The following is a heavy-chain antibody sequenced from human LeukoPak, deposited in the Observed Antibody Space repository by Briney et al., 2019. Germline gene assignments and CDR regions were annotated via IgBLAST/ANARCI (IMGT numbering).Heavy chain of an antibody. D-gene: IGHD6-19*01. CDR2: MNPNSGNT. CDR3: ARFAVHRRLTVAGQFGLDY. V-gene: IGHV1-8*03. Sequence: VKVSCKASGYTFTSYDINWVRQATGQGLEWMGWMNPNSGNTGYAQKFQGRVTITRNTSISTAYMELSSLRSEDTAVYYCARFAVHRRLTVAGQFGLDYWGQGTLVTVSS. J-gene: IGHJ4*02. CDR1: GYTFTSYD.